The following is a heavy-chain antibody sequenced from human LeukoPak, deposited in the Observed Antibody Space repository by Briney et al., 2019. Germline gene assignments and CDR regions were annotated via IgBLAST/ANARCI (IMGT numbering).Heavy chain of an antibody. CDR2: MNPNSGDT. CDR1: GYTFTSYD. Sequence: ASVKVSCTASGYTFTSYDIIWVRQASGQGLESMGWMNPNSGDTGYAQKFQGRLTMTRNTSINTAYMEVSSLTSEDTAVYYCARRRWEPDFWGQGTLVTVSS. J-gene: IGHJ4*02. V-gene: IGHV1-8*01. D-gene: IGHD1-26*01. CDR3: ARRRWEPDF.